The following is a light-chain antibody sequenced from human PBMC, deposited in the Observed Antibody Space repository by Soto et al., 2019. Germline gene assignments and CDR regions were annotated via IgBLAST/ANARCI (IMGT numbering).Light chain of an antibody. CDR1: QSVTNNF. J-gene: IGKJ1*01. CDR2: DSS. CDR3: QQYGTSPQT. Sequence: IVLTQSPATLSLSPGERATLSCGASQSVTNNFLAWYQQKPDLAPRLLIYDSSSRATGIPERFSGSGSGTDFTLTINSLEPEDFAVYSCQQYGTSPQTFGQGTKVEIK. V-gene: IGKV3D-20*01.